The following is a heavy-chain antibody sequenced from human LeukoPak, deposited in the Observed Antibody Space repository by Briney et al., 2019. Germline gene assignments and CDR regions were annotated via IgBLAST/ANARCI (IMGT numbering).Heavy chain of an antibody. Sequence: SETLSLTCAVYGGSFSGYYWSWIRQPPGKGLEWIGEINHSGSTNCNPSLKSRVTISVDTSKNQFSLKLSSVTAADTAVYYCAKDKGASYSSSPIDPWGQGTLVTVSS. CDR1: GGSFSGYY. V-gene: IGHV4-34*01. J-gene: IGHJ5*02. CDR3: AKDKGASYSSSPIDP. CDR2: INHSGST. D-gene: IGHD6-6*01.